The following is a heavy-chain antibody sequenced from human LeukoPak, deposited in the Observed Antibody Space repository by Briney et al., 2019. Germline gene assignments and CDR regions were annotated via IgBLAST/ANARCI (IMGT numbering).Heavy chain of an antibody. CDR1: RFTFSSYS. D-gene: IGHD1-26*01. J-gene: IGHJ4*02. CDR3: ARAPEGAGFDY. V-gene: IGHV3-21*01. Sequence: GGSLRLSCAASRFTFSSYSMNWVRQAPGKGLEWVSSISSSSSYIYYADSVKGRFTISRDNAKNSLYLQMNSLRAEDTAVYYCARAPEGAGFDYWGQGTLVTVSS. CDR2: ISSSSSYI.